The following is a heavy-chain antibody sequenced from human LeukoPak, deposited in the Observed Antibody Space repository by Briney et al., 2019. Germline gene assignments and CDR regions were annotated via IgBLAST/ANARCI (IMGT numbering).Heavy chain of an antibody. CDR3: AKGYYEIHDAFDI. J-gene: IGHJ3*02. D-gene: IGHD3-9*01. CDR1: GFTFSTYA. CDR2: ISYDGRNK. Sequence: GGSLRLSCAVSGFTFSTYAMHWVRQAPGKGLEWVAFISYDGRNKYYADSVRGRFTISRDNSKNTLFLQMNSLRAEDTAVYYCAKGYYEIHDAFDIWGQGTMVTVSS. V-gene: IGHV3-30*04.